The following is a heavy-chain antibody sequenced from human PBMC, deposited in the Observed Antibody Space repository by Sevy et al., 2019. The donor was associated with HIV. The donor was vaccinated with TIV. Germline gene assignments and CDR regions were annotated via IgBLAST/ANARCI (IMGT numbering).Heavy chain of an antibody. Sequence: ASVKVSCKTSGYTFNTFGINWVRQAPGQGLQWVGWISAYDGNTKFVQNLQGRVSMTTETSTGTVYMELKNLGSDDTAVYYCARDSIPLVQGIIITPYYYGMDVWGQGTTVTVSS. D-gene: IGHD3-10*01. CDR1: GYTFNTFG. V-gene: IGHV1-18*04. J-gene: IGHJ6*02. CDR3: ARDSIPLVQGIIITPYYYGMDV. CDR2: ISAYDGNT.